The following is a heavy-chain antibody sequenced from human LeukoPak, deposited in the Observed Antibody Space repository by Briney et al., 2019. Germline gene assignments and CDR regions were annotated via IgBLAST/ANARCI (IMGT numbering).Heavy chain of an antibody. V-gene: IGHV4-39*01. Sequence: SETLSLTSTVSGGSISSSGYYWGWIRQPPGKGLEWIASIYYSGSTYYNPSLKSRVTISVDTSKNQLSLKLSSLTAADTAVYYCARHEYSGSYYGLSWFDPWGQGTLVTVSS. CDR1: GGSISSSGYY. D-gene: IGHD1-26*01. J-gene: IGHJ5*02. CDR2: IYYSGST. CDR3: ARHEYSGSYYGLSWFDP.